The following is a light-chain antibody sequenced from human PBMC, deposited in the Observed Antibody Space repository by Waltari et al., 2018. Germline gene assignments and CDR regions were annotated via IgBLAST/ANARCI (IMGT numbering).Light chain of an antibody. J-gene: IGKJ5*01. CDR1: QGINSA. CDR3: QQFKSFLIT. CDR2: DAS. Sequence: IVMTQSPSSLSASLGDSVTITCRASQGINSALAWYQQKPVKAPKLPIYDASSLESGVPSRFSGSGYGTDFTLTISSLQPEDFATYYCQQFKSFLITFGQGTRLEIK. V-gene: IGKV1-13*02.